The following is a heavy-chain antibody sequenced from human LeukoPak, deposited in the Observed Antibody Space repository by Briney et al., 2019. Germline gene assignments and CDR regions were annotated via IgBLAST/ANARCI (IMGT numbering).Heavy chain of an antibody. CDR3: ARFLVVSSDYFDI. CDR2: ISTYTGNT. CDR1: GYTFTSYA. J-gene: IGHJ3*02. D-gene: IGHD3-22*01. Sequence: ASVKVSCKTSGYTFTSYAISWVRQAPGQGLECMGWISTYTGNTDYAQKLQGRVTMTTDTSTSTAYMELRSLSSDDTAVYYCARFLVVSSDYFDIWGQGTMVTVSS. V-gene: IGHV1-18*01.